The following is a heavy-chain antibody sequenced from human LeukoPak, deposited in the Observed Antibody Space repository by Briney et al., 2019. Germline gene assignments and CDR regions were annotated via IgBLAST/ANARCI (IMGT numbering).Heavy chain of an antibody. V-gene: IGHV4-59*01. CDR2: VYYSGST. CDR1: GGSISSFY. J-gene: IGHJ4*02. Sequence: RPSETVSLTCTVSGGSISSFYWSWIRQPPGKGLEWIGYVYYSGSTNYNPSLQSRVTTSVDTSKNQFSLNLSSVTAADTAVYYCARGRSGYPAMFDYWGQRTLVTVSS. D-gene: IGHD3-22*01. CDR3: ARGRSGYPAMFDY.